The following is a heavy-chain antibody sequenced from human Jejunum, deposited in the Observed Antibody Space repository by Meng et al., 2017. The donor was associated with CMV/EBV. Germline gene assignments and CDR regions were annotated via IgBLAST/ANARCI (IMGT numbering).Heavy chain of an antibody. CDR3: ARTLAHCSSTSCYPYFDY. V-gene: IGHV4-30-4*01. Sequence: IRSSGYYWTCLRQPPGKGLEWIGYIYNSGTTSYHPSLKSRLTMSVDTSKNQLSLKLNSVTAADTAVYYCARTLAHCSSTSCYPYFDYWGQGTLVTVSS. CDR2: IYNSGTT. D-gene: IGHD2-2*01. CDR1: IRSSGYY. J-gene: IGHJ4*02.